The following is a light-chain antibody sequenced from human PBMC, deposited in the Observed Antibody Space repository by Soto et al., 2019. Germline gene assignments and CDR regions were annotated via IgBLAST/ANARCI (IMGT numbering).Light chain of an antibody. CDR2: GAS. Sequence: IVMTQSPATLSVSPGERATLSCRASQSISSNLAWHQQKPGQAPRVLIYGASTRATGVPARFSGSGSGTEFTLTISSLQSEDFAVYFCQHYNNWPPTWTFGQGTKVDIK. CDR1: QSISSN. CDR3: QHYNNWPPTWT. J-gene: IGKJ1*01. V-gene: IGKV3-15*01.